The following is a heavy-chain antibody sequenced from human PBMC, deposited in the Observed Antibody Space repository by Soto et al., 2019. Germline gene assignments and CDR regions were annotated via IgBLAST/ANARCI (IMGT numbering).Heavy chain of an antibody. V-gene: IGHV3-7*04. CDR1: GFSFSTYW. CDR3: LRDGGLT. J-gene: IGHJ5*02. Sequence: GGSLGLSCAASGFSFSTYWMSWVRQAPGKGLEWVAHINQDGSDKYYVDSVKGRFTISRDNTKNSLFLQMNSLRAEDTAVYYCLRDGGLTWGQGTLVTVSS. CDR2: INQDGSDK. D-gene: IGHD3-16*01.